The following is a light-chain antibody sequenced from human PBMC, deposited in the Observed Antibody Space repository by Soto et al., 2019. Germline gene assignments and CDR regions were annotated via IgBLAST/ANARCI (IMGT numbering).Light chain of an antibody. CDR3: QQYGSSPRVT. V-gene: IGKV3-20*01. CDR1: QSVSSSY. J-gene: IGKJ3*01. CDR2: GAS. Sequence: EIVLTQSPGTLSLSPGERATLSCRASQSVSSSYSAWYQQKPGQAPRLLIYGASSRATGIPDRFSGSGSGTDFTITISRLEPEDFAVYYCQQYGSSPRVTFGPGTKVDIK.